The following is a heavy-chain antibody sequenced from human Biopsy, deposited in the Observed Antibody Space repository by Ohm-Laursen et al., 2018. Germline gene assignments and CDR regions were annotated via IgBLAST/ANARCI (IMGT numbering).Heavy chain of an antibody. V-gene: IGHV4-31*03. CDR1: GGSISSVGYY. CDR2: LYYSGST. CDR3: ARNRIYDASGFYYHWYFDL. J-gene: IGHJ2*01. D-gene: IGHD3-22*01. Sequence: SQTLSLTCSVSGGSISSVGYYWNWVRQHPGKGLEWIGYLYYSGSTYHNPSLKSRVSISGDTSRNQFSLNLSSVTAADTAIYYCARNRIYDASGFYYHWYFDLWGRGTLVTVSS.